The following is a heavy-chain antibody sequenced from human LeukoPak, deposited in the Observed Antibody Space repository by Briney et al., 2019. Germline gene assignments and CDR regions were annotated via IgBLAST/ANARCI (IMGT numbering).Heavy chain of an antibody. CDR2: ISSSGSTI. CDR1: GFTFSSYS. D-gene: IGHD3-22*01. CDR3: ARDLYRIVVVPHYFDY. V-gene: IGHV3-48*04. J-gene: IGHJ4*02. Sequence: GGSLRLSCAASGFTFSSYSMNWVRQAPGKGLEWVSYISSSGSTIYYADSVKGRFTISRDNAKNSLYLQMNSLRAEDTAVYYCARDLYRIVVVPHYFDYWGQGTLVTVSS.